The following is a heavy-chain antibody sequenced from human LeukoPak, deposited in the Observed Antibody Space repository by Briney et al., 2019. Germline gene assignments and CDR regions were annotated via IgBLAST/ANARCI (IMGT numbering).Heavy chain of an antibody. CDR1: GFTFSSYA. CDR3: AREVATIGFYFDY. Sequence: PGGSLRLSCAASGFTFSSYAMHWVRQAPGKGLEGVAVISYDGSNKYYADSVKGQFTISRDNSKNTLYLQMNSLRAEDTAVYYCAREVATIGFYFDYWGQGTLVTVSS. CDR2: ISYDGSNK. V-gene: IGHV3-30-3*01. J-gene: IGHJ4*02. D-gene: IGHD5-12*01.